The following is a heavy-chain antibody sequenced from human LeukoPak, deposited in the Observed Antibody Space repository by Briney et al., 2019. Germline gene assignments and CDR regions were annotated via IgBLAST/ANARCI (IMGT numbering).Heavy chain of an antibody. J-gene: IGHJ4*02. V-gene: IGHV4-61*01. CDR3: ADLARVRGVIIPDY. CDR1: GGSVSSGSYY. CDR2: IYYSGST. D-gene: IGHD3-10*01. Sequence: SETLSLTCTVSGGSVSSGSYYCSWIRQPPGKGLEWIGYIYYSGSTNYNPSLKSRVTISVATSKNQFSLKLGSMTAANAVVYYCADLARVRGVIIPDYWGQGTLVTVSS.